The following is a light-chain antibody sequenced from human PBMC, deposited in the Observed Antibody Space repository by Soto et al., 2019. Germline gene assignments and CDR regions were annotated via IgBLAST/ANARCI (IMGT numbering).Light chain of an antibody. CDR2: ATS. CDR1: QSISFY. J-gene: IGKJ5*01. Sequence: DIQMTQSPSSLSATVGDRVTITCRASQSISFYLNWYQQKPGKAHKVLVYATSNLQSGVPSMFSGSGSGTDFTLTISSLPPEDFATYYCQQSYSIPITFGQGARLEI. CDR3: QQSYSIPIT. V-gene: IGKV1-39*01.